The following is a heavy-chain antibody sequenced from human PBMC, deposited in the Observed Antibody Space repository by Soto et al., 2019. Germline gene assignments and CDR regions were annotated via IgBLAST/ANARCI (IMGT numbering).Heavy chain of an antibody. D-gene: IGHD3-9*01. CDR2: IYWNDDK. CDR3: ALGTVLRYCDWSPELMTRYPYDS. V-gene: IGHV2-5*01. J-gene: IGHJ4*02. CDR1: GFSLSTSGVG. Sequence: QITLKESGPTLVKPTQTLTLTCTFSGFSLSTSGVGVGWIRQPPGTALEWLALIYWNDDKRYSPSLKSRLTITKDTSKNQVVLTMTHMDPVDTATYYCALGTVLRYCDWSPELMTRYPYDSWGQGTLVTVSS.